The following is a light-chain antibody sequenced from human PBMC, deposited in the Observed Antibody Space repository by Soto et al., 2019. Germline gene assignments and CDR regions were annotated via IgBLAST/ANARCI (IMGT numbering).Light chain of an antibody. CDR1: SSDIGGYNY. V-gene: IGLV2-8*01. CDR2: EVS. Sequence: QSALTQPPSASGSPGQSVTISCTGTSSDIGGYNYVSWYQQHPGKAPQLMIYEVSKRPSGVSGRFSGSKSGNTASLTVSGLQAEDEADYYCSSYTSSSTYVVFGGGTKVTVL. J-gene: IGLJ2*01. CDR3: SSYTSSSTYVV.